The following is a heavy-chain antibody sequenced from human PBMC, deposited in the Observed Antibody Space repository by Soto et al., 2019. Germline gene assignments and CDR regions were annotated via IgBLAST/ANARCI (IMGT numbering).Heavy chain of an antibody. Sequence: QVQLVESGGGVVQPGRSLRLSCAASGFTFSSYGMHWVRQAPGKGLEWVAVIWLDGSNKYYADSVKGRFTISRDNSKNTLYLQMISLRAEDTAVYYCARGLWSFAYWGQGKVVTVSS. D-gene: IGHD5-18*01. CDR1: GFTFSSYG. V-gene: IGHV3-33*01. CDR3: ARGLWSFAY. CDR2: IWLDGSNK. J-gene: IGHJ4*02.